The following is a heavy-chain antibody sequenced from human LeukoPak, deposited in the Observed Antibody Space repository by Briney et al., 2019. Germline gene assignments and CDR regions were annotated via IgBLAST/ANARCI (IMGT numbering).Heavy chain of an antibody. J-gene: IGHJ6*02. CDR1: GFTFSSYA. CDR3: ANPLISDYYYGMDV. CDR2: ISGSGGST. V-gene: IGHV3-23*01. Sequence: PGGSLRLSCAASGFTFSSYAMSWVRQAPGKGLEWVSAISGSGGSTYYADSVKGRFTISRDNSKNTLYLQMNSLRAEDTAVYYCANPLISDYYYGMDVWGQGTTVTVSS. D-gene: IGHD2-15*01.